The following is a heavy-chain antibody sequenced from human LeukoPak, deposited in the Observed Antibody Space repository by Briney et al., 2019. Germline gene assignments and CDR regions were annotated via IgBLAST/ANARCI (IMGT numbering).Heavy chain of an antibody. CDR3: AELGITMIGGV. J-gene: IGHJ6*04. D-gene: IGHD3-10*02. V-gene: IGHV3-48*03. CDR1: GFTFSSYE. CDR2: IISSGSTI. Sequence: GSLRLSCAASGFTFSSYEMNWVRQAPGKGLEWVSYIISSGSTIYYADSVKGRFTIYRDNAKNSLYLQMNSLRAEDTAVYYCAELGITMIGGVWGKGTTVTISS.